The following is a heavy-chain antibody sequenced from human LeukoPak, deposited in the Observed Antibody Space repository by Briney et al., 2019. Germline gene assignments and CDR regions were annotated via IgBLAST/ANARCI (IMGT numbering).Heavy chain of an antibody. CDR3: AREPRDLYWFEP. Sequence: TLSLTCSVSGDSVTSGGYYWTWIRQHPGKGLEWIGYVYYTGVTYYSPSLQSRVTISVDTSKNQLSLKLSAVTAADTAVSFCAREPRDLYWFEPWGQGALVPVS. CDR1: GDSVTSGGYY. CDR2: VYYTGVT. J-gene: IGHJ5*02. V-gene: IGHV4-31*03. D-gene: IGHD1-14*01.